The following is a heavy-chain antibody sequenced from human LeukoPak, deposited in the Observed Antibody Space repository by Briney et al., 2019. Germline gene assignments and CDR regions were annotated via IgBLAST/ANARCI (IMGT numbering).Heavy chain of an antibody. CDR3: AMITIFGVVIRSLGDY. Sequence: GASVKVSCKASGATFSSYAISWVRQAPGQGLEWMGGIFPIFGTANYAQKFQGRVTITADESTSTAYMELSSLRSEDTAVYYCAMITIFGVVIRSLGDYWGQGTLVTVSS. J-gene: IGHJ4*02. V-gene: IGHV1-69*13. CDR1: GATFSSYA. D-gene: IGHD3-3*01. CDR2: IFPIFGTA.